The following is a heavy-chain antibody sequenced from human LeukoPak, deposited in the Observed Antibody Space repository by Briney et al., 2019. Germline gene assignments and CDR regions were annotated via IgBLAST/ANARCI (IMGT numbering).Heavy chain of an antibody. D-gene: IGHD5-12*01. CDR1: GFTFDDYA. CDR3: AKQSGYSYYYYMDV. J-gene: IGHJ6*03. CDR2: ISWDGGTT. Sequence: GGSLRLSCAASGFTFDDYAMHWVRQAPGKGLEWVSLISWDGGTTYYVDSVKGRFTISRDNSKNSLYLQMNSLRTEDTALYYCAKQSGYSYYYYMDVWGKGTTVTVSS. V-gene: IGHV3-43D*03.